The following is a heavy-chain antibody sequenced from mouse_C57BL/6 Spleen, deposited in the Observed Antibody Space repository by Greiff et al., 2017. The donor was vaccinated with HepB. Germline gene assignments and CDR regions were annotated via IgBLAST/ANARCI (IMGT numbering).Heavy chain of an antibody. V-gene: IGHV2-2*01. J-gene: IGHJ3*01. D-gene: IGHD2-5*01. CDR3: ASPYYINYVAWFAY. CDR2: IWRGGST. Sequence: VQLQQSGPGLVQPSQSLSITCTVSGFSLTSYGVHWVRQSPGKGLEWLGVIWRGGSTDYNAAFISRLSISKDNSKSQVFFKMNSLQADDTAIYYCASPYYINYVAWFAYWGQGTLVTVSA. CDR1: GFSLTSYG.